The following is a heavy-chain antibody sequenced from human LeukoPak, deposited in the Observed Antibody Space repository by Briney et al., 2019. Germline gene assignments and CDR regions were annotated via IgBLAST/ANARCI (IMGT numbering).Heavy chain of an antibody. Sequence: GGSLRLSGAAPGFTFSNAWMSWVRQAPGKGLEWVGRIKSKTDGGTTDYAAPVKGRFTISRDDSKNTLDLQMNSLKTEDTAVYYCPIPGGANPAARYSYYMDFWGKGTTVTVS. CDR3: PIPGGANPAARYSYYMDF. CDR2: IKSKTDGGTT. CDR1: GFTFSNAW. D-gene: IGHD2-21*01. J-gene: IGHJ6*03. V-gene: IGHV3-15*01.